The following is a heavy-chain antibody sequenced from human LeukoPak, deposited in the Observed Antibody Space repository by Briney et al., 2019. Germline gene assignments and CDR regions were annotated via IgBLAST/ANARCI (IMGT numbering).Heavy chain of an antibody. Sequence: GGSLRLSCAASGFTFSSYAMTWVRQAPGKGLEWVSAISGSGAGTYYADSVKGRFTISRDNSKSTLYLQMNSLRVEDTAVYFCAKARHSSSWYGGNWGPGTLVTVSS. D-gene: IGHD6-13*01. CDR1: GFTFSSYA. V-gene: IGHV3-23*01. J-gene: IGHJ4*02. CDR3: AKARHSSSWYGGN. CDR2: ISGSGAGT.